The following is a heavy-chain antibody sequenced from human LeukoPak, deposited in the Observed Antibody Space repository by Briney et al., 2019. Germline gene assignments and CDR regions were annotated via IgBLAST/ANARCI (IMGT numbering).Heavy chain of an antibody. J-gene: IGHJ4*02. V-gene: IGHV4-59*01. CDR3: TRDGVSWILDY. Sequence: SETLSLTCTVSGGSISSYYWSWIRQPAGKGLEWIGFVYYRGNTNYNPSLKSRVTISVDTSKNQFSLKLNSVTAADTAVYYCTRDGVSWILDYWGQGTLVTVSS. D-gene: IGHD3-16*01. CDR1: GGSISSYY. CDR2: VYYRGNT.